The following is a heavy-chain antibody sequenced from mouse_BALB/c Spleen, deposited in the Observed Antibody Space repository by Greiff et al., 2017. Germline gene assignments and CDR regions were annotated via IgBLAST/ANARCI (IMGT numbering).Heavy chain of an antibody. CDR2: ISDGGSYT. V-gene: IGHV5-4*02. CDR1: GFTFSDYY. J-gene: IGHJ3*01. Sequence: EVQLVESGGGLVKPGGSLKLSCAASGFTFSDYYMYWVRQTPEKRLEWVATISDGGSYTYYPDSVKGRFTISRDNAKNNLYLQMSSLKSEDTAMYYCARDKNGKGFAYWGQGTLVTVSA. CDR3: ARDKNGKGFAY. D-gene: IGHD2-1*01.